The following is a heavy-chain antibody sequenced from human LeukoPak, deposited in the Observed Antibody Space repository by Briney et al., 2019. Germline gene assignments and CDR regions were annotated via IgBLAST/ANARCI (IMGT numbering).Heavy chain of an antibody. CDR2: IYYSGST. V-gene: IGHV4-30-4*08. CDR3: ASGLWFGELNI. D-gene: IGHD3-10*01. CDR1: GGSISSGDYY. Sequence: PSETLSLTCTVSGGSISSGDYYWSWIRQPPGKGLEWIGYIYYSGSTYYNPSLKSRATISVDTSKNQFSLKLSSVTAADTAVYYCASGLWFGELNIWGQGTMVTVSS. J-gene: IGHJ3*02.